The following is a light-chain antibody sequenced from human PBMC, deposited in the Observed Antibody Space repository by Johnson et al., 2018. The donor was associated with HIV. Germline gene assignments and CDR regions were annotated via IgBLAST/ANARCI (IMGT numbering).Light chain of an antibody. CDR3: GTWDSSLSAGRV. V-gene: IGLV1-51*01. Sequence: QSVLTQPPSVSAAPGQKVTISCSGNNSNIGNNYVSWYQHLPGTAPKLLIYDNDQRPSGIPDRFSGSKSGTSATLDITGLQTGDGADYYCGTWDSSLSAGRVFGTGTKVTVL. CDR2: DND. J-gene: IGLJ1*01. CDR1: NSNIGNNY.